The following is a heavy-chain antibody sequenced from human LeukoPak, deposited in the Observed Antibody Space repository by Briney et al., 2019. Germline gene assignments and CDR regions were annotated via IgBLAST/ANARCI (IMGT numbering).Heavy chain of an antibody. D-gene: IGHD3-10*01. J-gene: IGHJ1*01. CDR2: IKQDGSEK. CDR3: ARGVWF. Sequence: PGGSLRLSCAASGFTSSGYWMSWVRQAPGKGLEWVANIKQDGSEKYYVDSVKGRFTISRDNAKNSVYLQMNNLRAEDTAVYYCARGVWFGDQGTLVTVSS. V-gene: IGHV3-7*03. CDR1: GFTSSGYW.